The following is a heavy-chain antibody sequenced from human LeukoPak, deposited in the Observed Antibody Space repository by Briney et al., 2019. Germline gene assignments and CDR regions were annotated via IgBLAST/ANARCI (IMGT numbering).Heavy chain of an antibody. V-gene: IGHV1-2*02. CDR1: GYTFTGYY. D-gene: IGHD6-19*01. J-gene: IGHJ4*02. Sequence: ASVKVSCKASGYTFTGYYMHWVRQAPGQGLEWMGWINPNSGGTNYAQKFQGRVTMTRDTSISTAYMELSRLRSDDTAVYYCARELGPGIAVALYYWGQGTLVTVSS. CDR3: ARELGPGIAVALYY. CDR2: INPNSGGT.